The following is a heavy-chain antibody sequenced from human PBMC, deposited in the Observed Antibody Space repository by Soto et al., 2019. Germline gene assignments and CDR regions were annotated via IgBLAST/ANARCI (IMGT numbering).Heavy chain of an antibody. D-gene: IGHD6-19*01. CDR1: GYTFTSYG. V-gene: IGHV1-18*01. J-gene: IGHJ6*03. CDR2: ISAYNGNT. Sequence: ASVKVSCKASGYTFTSYGISWVRQAPGQGLEWMGWISAYNGNTNYAQKLQGRVTMTTDTSTSTAYMELRSLRSDDTAVYYCARVVVLVSGWTYYYYYYMDVWGKGTTVTVSS. CDR3: ARVVVLVSGWTYYYYYYMDV.